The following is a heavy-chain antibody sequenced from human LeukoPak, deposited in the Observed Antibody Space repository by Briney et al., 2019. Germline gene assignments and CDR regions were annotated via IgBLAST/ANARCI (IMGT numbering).Heavy chain of an antibody. CDR1: GFTFSSYA. CDR3: ASGDYLAF. V-gene: IGHV3-23*01. J-gene: IGHJ4*02. Sequence: GRSLRLSCAASGFTFSSYAMSWVRQAPGKGLEWVSAISGSGGSTYYADSVKGRFTISRDNAKNSLFLQMNSLRVEDTAVYYCASGDYLAFWGQGTLVTVSP. CDR2: ISGSGGST. D-gene: IGHD4-17*01.